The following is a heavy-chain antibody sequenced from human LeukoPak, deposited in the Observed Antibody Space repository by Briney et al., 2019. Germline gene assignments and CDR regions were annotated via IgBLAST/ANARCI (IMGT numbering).Heavy chain of an antibody. CDR3: ARYDPGYSSSGFDY. D-gene: IGHD6-13*01. V-gene: IGHV1-2*02. J-gene: IGHJ4*02. CDR1: GYTFTGYY. CDR2: INPNSGGT. Sequence: ASVKVSCTASGYTFTGYYMHWVRQAPGQGLEWMGWINPNSGGTNYAQKFQGRVTMTRDTSISTAYMELSRLRSDDTAVYYCARYDPGYSSSGFDYWGQGTLVTVSS.